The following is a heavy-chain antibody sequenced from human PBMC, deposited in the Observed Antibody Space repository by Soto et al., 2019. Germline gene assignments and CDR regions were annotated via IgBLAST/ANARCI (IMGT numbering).Heavy chain of an antibody. D-gene: IGHD6-13*01. CDR1: GYAFNNYG. Sequence: QVQLVQSGDEVEKPGAPVKVSCKASGYAFNNYGISWVRQAPGQGPEWMGWISNYNGNTNYAQKFQGRVTMTTDTSTSTAYMELRSLRSDDTAVYYCVRDLQRFSSWYDYLDSWGQGTLVTVSS. CDR2: ISNYNGNT. J-gene: IGHJ4*02. V-gene: IGHV1-18*01. CDR3: VRDLQRFSSWYDYLDS.